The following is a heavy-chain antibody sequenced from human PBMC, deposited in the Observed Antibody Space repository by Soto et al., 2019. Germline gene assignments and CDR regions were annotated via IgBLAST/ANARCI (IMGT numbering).Heavy chain of an antibody. J-gene: IGHJ6*02. D-gene: IGHD3-3*01. CDR3: ARAPSPRLVLEWYHNYYYYGMDV. Sequence: PSETLSLTCTVSGGSVSSGSYYWSWIRQPPGKGLEWIGYIYYSGSTNYNPSLKSRVTISVDTSKNQFSLKLSSVTAADTAVYYCARAPSPRLVLEWYHNYYYYGMDVWGQGTTVTVSS. CDR2: IYYSGST. CDR1: GGSVSSGSYY. V-gene: IGHV4-61*01.